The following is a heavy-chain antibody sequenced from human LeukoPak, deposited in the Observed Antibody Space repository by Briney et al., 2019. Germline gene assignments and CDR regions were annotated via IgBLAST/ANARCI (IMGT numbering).Heavy chain of an antibody. CDR1: GGSISSGSYY. V-gene: IGHV4-61*02. CDR2: IYTSGST. D-gene: IGHD6-13*01. CDR3: ARESYSSSWCFDY. J-gene: IGHJ4*02. Sequence: TLSLTCTVSGGSISSGSYYWSWIRQPAGKGLEWIGRIYTSGSTNYNPSLKSRVTISVDTSKNQFSLKLSSVTAADTAVYYCARESYSSSWCFDYWGQGTLVTVSS.